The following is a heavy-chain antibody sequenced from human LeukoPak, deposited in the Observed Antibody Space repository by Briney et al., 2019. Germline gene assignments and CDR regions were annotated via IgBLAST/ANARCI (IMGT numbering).Heavy chain of an antibody. CDR3: ATYYYDNSGYYSLNH. V-gene: IGHV4-30-4*01. J-gene: IGHJ5*02. CDR2: IYYRGNT. Sequence: PSETLSLTCAVYGGSFSGYYWSWIRQPPGKGLEWIGYIYYRGNTYYNPSLKSRVTISVDTSKNQFSLKLSSVTAADTAVYYCATYYYDNSGYYSLNHWGQGALVTVSS. CDR1: GGSFSGYY. D-gene: IGHD3-22*01.